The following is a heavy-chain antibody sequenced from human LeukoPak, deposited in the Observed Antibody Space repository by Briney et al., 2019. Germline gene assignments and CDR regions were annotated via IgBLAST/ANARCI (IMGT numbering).Heavy chain of an antibody. CDR1: GGSISSSSYY. CDR3: ARGAGYCSGGSCYRWFDP. Sequence: SETLSLTCTVSGGSISSSSYYWSWIRQPPGKGLEWIGEINHSGSTNYNPSLKSRVTISVDTSKNQFSLKLSSVTAADTAVYYCARGAGYCSGGSCYRWFDPWGQGTLVTVSS. V-gene: IGHV4-39*07. J-gene: IGHJ5*02. D-gene: IGHD2-15*01. CDR2: INHSGST.